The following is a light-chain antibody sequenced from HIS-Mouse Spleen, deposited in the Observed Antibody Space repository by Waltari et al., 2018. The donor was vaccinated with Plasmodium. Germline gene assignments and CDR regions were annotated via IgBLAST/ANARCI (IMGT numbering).Light chain of an antibody. V-gene: IGKV3-15*01. CDR1: QTVSSN. CDR3: QQYNNWSFT. J-gene: IGKJ3*01. Sequence: EIVMTQSPATLSVSPGERATLSCRASQTVSSNLAWYQQTPGQAPRLLIYGASTRATGIPARFSGSVSGTEFTLTISSLQSEDFAVYYCQQYNNWSFTFGPGTKVDIK. CDR2: GAS.